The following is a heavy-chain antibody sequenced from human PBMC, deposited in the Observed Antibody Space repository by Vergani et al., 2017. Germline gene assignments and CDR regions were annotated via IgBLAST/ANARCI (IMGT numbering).Heavy chain of an antibody. V-gene: IGHV5-51*01. CDR3: GRPTMVRGVIAAPVTDAFDI. CDR1: GYSFTSYW. Sequence: EVQLVQSGAEVKKPGESLKISCKGSGYSFTSYWIGWVRQMPGKGLEWMGIIYPGDSDTRYSPSFQGQVTIYADKSISTAYLQWSSLKASDTAMYYCGRPTMVRGVIAAPVTDAFDIWGQGTMVTVSS. D-gene: IGHD3-10*01. J-gene: IGHJ3*02. CDR2: IYPGDSDT.